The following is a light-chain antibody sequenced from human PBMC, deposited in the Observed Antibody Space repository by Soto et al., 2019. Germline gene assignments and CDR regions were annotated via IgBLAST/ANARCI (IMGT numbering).Light chain of an antibody. Sequence: DIVMTQSPLSLPVTPGEPASISCRSSQSLLHSNGYNYLDWYLQTPGQSPQLLIYLGSNRASGVPARFSGSGSGTDFTLRISRVEAEDVGVYYCMQALQAPRTFGQGTKVEIK. CDR2: LGS. J-gene: IGKJ1*01. V-gene: IGKV2-28*01. CDR3: MQALQAPRT. CDR1: QSLLHSNGYNY.